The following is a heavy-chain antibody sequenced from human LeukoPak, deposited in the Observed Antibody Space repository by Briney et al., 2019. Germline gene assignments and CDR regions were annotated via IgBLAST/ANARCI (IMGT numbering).Heavy chain of an antibody. CDR1: GFTFSSYA. CDR2: ISGSGDNT. D-gene: IGHD6-13*01. CDR3: AKRIAAAGYNFDY. J-gene: IGHJ4*02. Sequence: YPGGSLRLSCAASGFTFSSYAMTWVRQAPGKGLEWVSVISGSGDNTYYADSVKGRFTISRDNSKNTLYLQMNSLRAEDTAVYYCAKRIAAAGYNFDYWGQGTLVTVSS. V-gene: IGHV3-23*01.